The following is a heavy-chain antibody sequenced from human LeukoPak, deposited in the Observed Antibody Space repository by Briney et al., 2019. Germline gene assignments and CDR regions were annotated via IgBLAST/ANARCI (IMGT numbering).Heavy chain of an antibody. Sequence: ASVKVSCKASGYTFTGYYMHWVRQAPGQGLEWMGWINPNSGGTNYAQKFQGRVTMTRDTSISTAYMELSSLRSEDTAVYYCATPPLPYSTLCGGDCYTFDYWGQGTLVTVSS. CDR2: INPNSGGT. D-gene: IGHD2-21*02. CDR3: ATPPLPYSTLCGGDCYTFDY. V-gene: IGHV1-2*02. CDR1: GYTFTGYY. J-gene: IGHJ4*02.